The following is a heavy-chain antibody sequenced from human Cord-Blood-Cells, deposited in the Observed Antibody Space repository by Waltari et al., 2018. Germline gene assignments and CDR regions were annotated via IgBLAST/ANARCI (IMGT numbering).Heavy chain of an antibody. Sequence: QVQLVQSGAEVKKPGASVKVSCKASGYTFTSYAMPWVRPAPGQRLEWMGWINAGNGNTKYSQKFQGRVTITRDTSASTAYMELSSLRSEDTAVYYCARVPGLLHNNWFDPWGQGTLVTVSS. D-gene: IGHD1-26*01. CDR3: ARVPGLLHNNWFDP. CDR2: INAGNGNT. J-gene: IGHJ5*02. V-gene: IGHV1-3*01. CDR1: GYTFTSYA.